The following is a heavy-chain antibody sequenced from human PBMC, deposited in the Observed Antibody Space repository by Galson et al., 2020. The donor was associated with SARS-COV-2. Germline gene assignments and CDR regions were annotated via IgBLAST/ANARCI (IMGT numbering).Heavy chain of an antibody. CDR2: ISYDGSNK. Sequence: GGSLRLSCAASGFTFSSYAMHWVRQAPGKGLEWVAVISYDGSNKYYADSVKGRFTISRDNSKNTLYLQMNSLRAEDTAVYYCARDYLEVGSWFDYWGQGTLVTVSS. D-gene: IGHD6-13*01. CDR3: ARDYLEVGSWFDY. V-gene: IGHV3-30*04. J-gene: IGHJ4*02. CDR1: GFTFSSYA.